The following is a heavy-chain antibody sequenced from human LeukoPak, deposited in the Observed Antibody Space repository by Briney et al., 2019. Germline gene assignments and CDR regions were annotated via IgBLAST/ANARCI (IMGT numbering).Heavy chain of an antibody. CDR3: AELGITMIGGV. D-gene: IGHD3-10*02. J-gene: IGHJ6*04. V-gene: IGHV3-48*03. CDR2: ISSSGSTI. CDR1: GFTFSSYA. Sequence: PGGSLRLSCAASGFTFSSYATHWVRQAPGKGLEWVSYISSSGSTIYYADSVKGRFTISRDNAKNSLYLQMNSLRAEDTAVYYCAELGITMIGGVWGKGTTVTISS.